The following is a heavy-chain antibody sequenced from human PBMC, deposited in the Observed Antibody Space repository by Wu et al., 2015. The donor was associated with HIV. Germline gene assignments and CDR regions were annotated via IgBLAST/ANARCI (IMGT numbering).Heavy chain of an antibody. J-gene: IGHJ5*02. CDR3: ARDRVESAAGTDFRFDP. CDR1: GGTFSSYA. CDR2: IIPIFGTA. V-gene: IGHV1-69*05. D-gene: IGHD6-13*01. Sequence: QVQLVQSGAEVKKPGSSVKVSCKASGGTFSSYAISWVRQAPGQGLEWMGGIIPIFGTANYAQKFQGRVTITTDDSTSTAYMALSSLRSEDTAVYYCARDRVESAAGTDFRFDPWGQGTLVTVS.